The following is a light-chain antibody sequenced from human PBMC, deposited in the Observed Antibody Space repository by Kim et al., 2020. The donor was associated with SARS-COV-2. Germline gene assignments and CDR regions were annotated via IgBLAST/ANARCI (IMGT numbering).Light chain of an antibody. CDR1: SLRSYY. Sequence: LGQTVRITCHGDSLRSYYASWYQQKPGQAPVLVIYGKNNRPSGIPDRFSGSSSGNTASLTITGAQAEDEADYYCNSRDSSGNHLVFGGGTQLTVL. CDR2: GKN. V-gene: IGLV3-19*01. CDR3: NSRDSSGNHLV. J-gene: IGLJ3*02.